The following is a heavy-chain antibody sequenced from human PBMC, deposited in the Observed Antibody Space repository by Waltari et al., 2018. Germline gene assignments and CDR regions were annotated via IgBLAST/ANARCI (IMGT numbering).Heavy chain of an antibody. CDR3: LRDRRGPALFDS. J-gene: IGHJ4*02. V-gene: IGHV3-7*03. CDR1: GFIFSSYW. Sequence: GSLRLSCEGSGFIFSSYWMSWVRQAQGKGLEWVGNIKQDGSGRNYVDSVKGRFTISRDNAKNSVFLQMISLRAEDTAVYYCLRDRRGPALFDSWGQGTLVTVSS. D-gene: IGHD2-2*01. CDR2: IKQDGSGR.